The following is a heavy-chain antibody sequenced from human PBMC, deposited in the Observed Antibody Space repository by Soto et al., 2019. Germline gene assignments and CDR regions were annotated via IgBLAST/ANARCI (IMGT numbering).Heavy chain of an antibody. Sequence: GASVKVSCKASGYTFTSYGISWVRQAPGQGLEWMGWISAYNGNTNYAQKLQGRVTMTTDTSTSTAYMELRSLRSDDTAVYYCARVSPRRSYYYYYGMDVWGQGTTVTVSS. D-gene: IGHD3-3*02. V-gene: IGHV1-18*01. J-gene: IGHJ6*02. CDR1: GYTFTSYG. CDR3: ARVSPRRSYYYYYGMDV. CDR2: ISAYNGNT.